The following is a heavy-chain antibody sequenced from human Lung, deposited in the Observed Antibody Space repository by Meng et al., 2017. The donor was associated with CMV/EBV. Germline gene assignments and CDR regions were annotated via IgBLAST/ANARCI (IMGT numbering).Heavy chain of an antibody. J-gene: IGHJ6*02. V-gene: IGHV3-33*03. Sequence: GGSLRLXXAASGYSFSSYGMHWVRLAPGKGLEWVAVIWYVGTNTYYVHSVKGRFTISRDNSKNTLFLQMDSVRVEDTAVYYCAKDTIAGINNYYGMDVWGQGXTVTVSS. D-gene: IGHD1-20*01. CDR3: AKDTIAGINNYYGMDV. CDR1: GYSFSSYG. CDR2: IWYVGTNT.